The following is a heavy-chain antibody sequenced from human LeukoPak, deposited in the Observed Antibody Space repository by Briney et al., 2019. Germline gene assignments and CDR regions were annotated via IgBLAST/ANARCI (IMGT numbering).Heavy chain of an antibody. J-gene: IGHJ5*02. CDR2: ISPYNGDT. CDR1: GYTFTSYA. D-gene: IGHD3-16*01. Sequence: ASVKVSCKTSGYTFTSYAVGWVRQAPGQGLEWMGWISPYNGDTKYAQNVQGRLTLTTDTSTSTAYMELSSLKSDDTAVYYCARDEYVLTSFDPWGQGTLVTVSS. V-gene: IGHV1-18*04. CDR3: ARDEYVLTSFDP.